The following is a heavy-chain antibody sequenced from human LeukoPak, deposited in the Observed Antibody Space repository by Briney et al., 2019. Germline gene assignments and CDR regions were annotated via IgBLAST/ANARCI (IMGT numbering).Heavy chain of an antibody. J-gene: IGHJ4*02. CDR1: GFTFDDYG. Sequence: GGSLGLSCAASGFTFDDYGMSWVRQAPGKGLEWVSGINWNGGSTGYADSVKGRFTISRDNAKNSLYLQMNSLRAEDTALYYCASGYVWGSYRHFDYWGQGTLVTVSS. D-gene: IGHD3-16*02. CDR2: INWNGGST. V-gene: IGHV3-20*04. CDR3: ASGYVWGSYRHFDY.